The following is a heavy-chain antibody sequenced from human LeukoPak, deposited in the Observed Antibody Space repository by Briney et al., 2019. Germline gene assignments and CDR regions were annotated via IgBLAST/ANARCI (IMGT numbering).Heavy chain of an antibody. J-gene: IGHJ4*02. D-gene: IGHD5-18*01. CDR1: GFSSNNYA. V-gene: IGHV3-23*01. CDR3: AKEAQLDY. Sequence: GGSLRLSCAASGFSSNNYAMSWVRQAPGRGLEWVSTLTESGSTYYADSVKGRFTMSRDNSKNTVYLQMNSLRAEDTAVYYCAKEAQLDYWGQGTLVTVSS. CDR2: LTESGST.